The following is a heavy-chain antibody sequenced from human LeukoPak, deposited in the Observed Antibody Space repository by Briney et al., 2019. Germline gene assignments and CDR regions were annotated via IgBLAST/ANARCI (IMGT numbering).Heavy chain of an antibody. Sequence: PSETLSLTCAVYGGSFSGYYWSWIRQPPGKGLEWIGEINHSGSTNYNPSLKSRVTILVDTSKNQFSLKLSSVTAADTAVYYCARKGLRRRFDYWGQGTLVTVSS. CDR3: ARKGLRRRFDY. V-gene: IGHV4-34*01. CDR1: GGSFSGYY. CDR2: INHSGST. J-gene: IGHJ4*02. D-gene: IGHD3-16*01.